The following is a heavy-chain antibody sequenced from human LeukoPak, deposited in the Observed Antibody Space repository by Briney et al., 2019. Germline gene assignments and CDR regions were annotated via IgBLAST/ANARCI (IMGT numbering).Heavy chain of an antibody. CDR2: IKQDGSEK. D-gene: IGHD5-12*01. J-gene: IGHJ4*02. V-gene: IGHV3-7*01. Sequence: GGSLRLSCAASGFTFSSYWMSWVRQAPGKGLEWVANIKQDGSEKYYVDSVKGRFTISRDNAKNSLYLKMNSLRAEDTAVYYCARVETKWLRPASYWGQGTLVTVSS. CDR3: ARVETKWLRPASY. CDR1: GFTFSSYW.